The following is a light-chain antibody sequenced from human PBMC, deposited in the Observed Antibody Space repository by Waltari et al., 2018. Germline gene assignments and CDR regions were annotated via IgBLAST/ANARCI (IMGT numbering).Light chain of an antibody. CDR1: ETIHNAY. CDR3: HYSGPSMWT. CDR2: GTS. Sequence: ELVLTQSPGTLSLTPGERVTLSCRASETIHNAYLAWYQQTPGQAPRLLIFGTSTRAPGIPARFSGSGSATDFTLTISRLEPEDFALYHCHYSGPSMWTFGQGTRVEIK. V-gene: IGKV3-20*01. J-gene: IGKJ1*01.